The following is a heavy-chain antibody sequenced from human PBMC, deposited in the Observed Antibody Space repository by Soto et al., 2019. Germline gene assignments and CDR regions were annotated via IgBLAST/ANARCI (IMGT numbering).Heavy chain of an antibody. D-gene: IGHD6-13*01. CDR2: IYYSGST. CDR1: GGSISNYY. V-gene: IGHV4-59*01. Sequence: SETLSLTCTVSGGSISNYYWTWIRQPPGKGLEWIGYIYYSGSTNYNPSLKSRVTISVDTSKNQFSLKLSSVTAADTAVYYCERSLIAAVNPTAYWGQGTLVTVS. J-gene: IGHJ4*02. CDR3: ERSLIAAVNPTAY.